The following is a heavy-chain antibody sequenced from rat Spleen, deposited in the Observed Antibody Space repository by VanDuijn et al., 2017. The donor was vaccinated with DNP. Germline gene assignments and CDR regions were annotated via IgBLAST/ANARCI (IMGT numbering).Heavy chain of an antibody. CDR2: IIYEGSRT. J-gene: IGHJ3*01. D-gene: IGHD1-1*01. CDR1: GFTFSDYN. CDR3: ATHSGWFAY. Sequence: EVQLVESGGGLVQPGRSLKLSCAASGFTFSDYNMAWVRQAPKHGLEWVAPIIYEGSRTFYRDSVKGRFTISRDNARNTLYLQMDSLRSEDTATYYCATHSGWFAYWGQGSPVTVSS. V-gene: IGHV5S10*01.